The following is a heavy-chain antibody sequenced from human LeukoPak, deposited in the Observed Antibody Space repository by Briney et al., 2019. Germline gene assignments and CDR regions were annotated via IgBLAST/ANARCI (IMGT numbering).Heavy chain of an antibody. Sequence: GGSLRLSCVVSGFTFDSYSMSWVRQAPGKGLEWISYISNSGSPIYYADSVKGRFTISRDKDKSSLYLQMNRLAADDTAVYYCARGLALGLTVTPKAFDYWGHGTLVTVSS. CDR3: ARGLALGLTVTPKAFDY. V-gene: IGHV3-48*01. J-gene: IGHJ4*01. CDR2: ISNSGSPI. CDR1: GFTFDSYS. D-gene: IGHD4-11*01.